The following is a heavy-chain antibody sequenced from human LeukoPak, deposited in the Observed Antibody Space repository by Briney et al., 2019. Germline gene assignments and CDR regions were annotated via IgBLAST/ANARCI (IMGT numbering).Heavy chain of an antibody. CDR1: GGSISSGGYY. D-gene: IGHD3-3*01. CDR3: ARAGTITIFGVVILYFDY. CDR2: IYYSGST. Sequence: PSETLSLTCTVSGGSISSGGYYWSWIRQHPGKGLEWIGYIYYSGSTYYNPSLKSRVTISVDTSKNQFSLKLSSVTAVDTAVYYCARAGTITIFGVVILYFDYWGQGTLVTVSS. J-gene: IGHJ4*02. V-gene: IGHV4-31*03.